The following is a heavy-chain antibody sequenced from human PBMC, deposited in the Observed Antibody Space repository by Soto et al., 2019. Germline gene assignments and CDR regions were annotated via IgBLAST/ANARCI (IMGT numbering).Heavy chain of an antibody. CDR2: ISTSGGTM. D-gene: IGHD3-10*01. V-gene: IGHV3-11*01. Sequence: QVQLVESGGGLVKPGGSLRLSCAAYGFTFSDYYMSWIRQAPEKGLEWVSYISTSGGTMNYADSVKGRFTISRDNAKNSLYLQMNSLRAEDTAVYYCARDLRVRGSPLWGQGTLVTVSS. CDR1: GFTFSDYY. CDR3: ARDLRVRGSPL. J-gene: IGHJ1*01.